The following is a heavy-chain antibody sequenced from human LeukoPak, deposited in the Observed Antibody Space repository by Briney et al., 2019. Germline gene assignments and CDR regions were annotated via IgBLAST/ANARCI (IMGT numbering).Heavy chain of an antibody. J-gene: IGHJ6*04. CDR3: ARVGYSSGWGKYYYYYGMDV. Sequence: ASVKVSCKASGGTFSSYAISWVRQAPGQGLEWMGGIIPISGTANYAQKFQGRVTITADKSTSTAYMELSSLRSEDTAVYYCARVGYSSGWGKYYYYYGMDVWGKGTTVTVSS. D-gene: IGHD6-19*01. CDR1: GGTFSSYA. V-gene: IGHV1-69*06. CDR2: IIPISGTA.